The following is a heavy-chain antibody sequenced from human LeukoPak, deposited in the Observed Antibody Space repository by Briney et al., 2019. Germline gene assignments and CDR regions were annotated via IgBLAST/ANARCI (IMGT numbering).Heavy chain of an antibody. CDR3: ARADYYDSSGYLDY. V-gene: IGHV3-21*01. J-gene: IGHJ4*02. D-gene: IGHD3-22*01. CDR1: GFTFSSYS. Sequence: SGGSLRLSCAASGFTFSSYSMNWVRQAPGKGLEWVSSISSSSSYIYYADSVKGRFTISRDNAKSSLYLQMNSLRAEDTAVYYCARADYYDSSGYLDYWGQGTLVTVSS. CDR2: ISSSSSYI.